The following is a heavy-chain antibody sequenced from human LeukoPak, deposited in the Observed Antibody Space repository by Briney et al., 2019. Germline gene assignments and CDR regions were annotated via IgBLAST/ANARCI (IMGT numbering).Heavy chain of an antibody. V-gene: IGHV3-30*03. J-gene: IGHJ4*02. CDR1: GFTFSSYG. CDR2: IPNDRRNN. D-gene: IGHD2-8*02. CDR3: ARDGEGVLGFDY. Sequence: GGSLRLSCAASGFTFSSYGMHWVRQAPGKGLEWVAVIPNDRRNNYYADSVKGRFTISRDNSKNTLYLQMNSLRAEDTAVYYCARDGEGVLGFDYWGQGTLVTVSS.